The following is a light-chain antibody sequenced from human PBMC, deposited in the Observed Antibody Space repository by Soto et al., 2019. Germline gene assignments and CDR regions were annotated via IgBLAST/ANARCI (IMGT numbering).Light chain of an antibody. CDR2: AAS. CDR1: QTVNTY. CDR3: LQDYNYPWT. J-gene: IGKJ1*01. V-gene: IGKV1-6*01. Sequence: HMTQSPSSLSASIGYRFTITCRASQTVNTYLHWYQQKPGKAPKLLIYAASSLQSGVPSRFRGSGSGTDFTLTISSLQPEDFATYYCLQDYNYPWTFGQGTKVDIK.